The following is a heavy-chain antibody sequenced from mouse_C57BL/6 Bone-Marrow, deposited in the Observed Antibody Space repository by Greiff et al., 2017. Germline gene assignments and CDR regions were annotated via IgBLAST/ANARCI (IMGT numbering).Heavy chain of an antibody. J-gene: IGHJ1*03. CDR1: GFSLTSYG. V-gene: IGHV2-2*01. Sequence: VQVVESGPGLVQPSPSLSITCTVSGFSLTSYGVHWVRQSPGKGLEWLGVIWSGGSTDYNAAFISRLSISKDNSKSQVFFKMNSLQADDTAIYYCARYNWLWYFDVWGTGTTVTVSS. CDR3: ARYNWLWYFDV. D-gene: IGHD1-3*01. CDR2: IWSGGST.